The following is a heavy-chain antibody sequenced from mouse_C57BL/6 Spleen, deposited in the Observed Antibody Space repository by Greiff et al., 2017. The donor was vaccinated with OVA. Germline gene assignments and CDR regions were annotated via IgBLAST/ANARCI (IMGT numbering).Heavy chain of an antibody. CDR3: VREGYYGSSYTWFAY. CDR2: IRSKSNNYAT. Sequence: EVHLVESGGGLVQPKGSLKLSCAASGFSFNTYAMNWVRQAPGKGLEWVARIRSKSNNYATYYADSVKDRFTISRDDSESMLYLQMNNLKTEDTAMYYCVREGYYGSSYTWFAYWGQGTLVTVSA. J-gene: IGHJ3*01. CDR1: GFSFNTYA. D-gene: IGHD1-1*01. V-gene: IGHV10-1*01.